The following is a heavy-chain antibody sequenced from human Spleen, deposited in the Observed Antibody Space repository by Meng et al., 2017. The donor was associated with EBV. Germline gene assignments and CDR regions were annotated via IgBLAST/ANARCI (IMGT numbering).Heavy chain of an antibody. CDR2: IYYSGST. CDR1: GGSVSSGSYY. CDR3: ARDISGSHDY. J-gene: IGHJ4*02. V-gene: IGHV4-61*01. Sequence: QVQLQESGAGLVKPSATLPCPCTVAGGSVSSGSYYWSWIRQPPGKGLEWIGYIYYSGSTNYNPSLKSRVTISVDTSKNQFSLKLSSVTAADTAVYYCARDISGSHDYWGQGTLVTVSS. D-gene: IGHD1-26*01.